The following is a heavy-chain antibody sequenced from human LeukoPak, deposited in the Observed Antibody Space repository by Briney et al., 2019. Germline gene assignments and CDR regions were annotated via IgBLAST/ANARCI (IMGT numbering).Heavy chain of an antibody. J-gene: IGHJ4*02. V-gene: IGHV3-30-3*01. D-gene: IGHD4-17*01. CDR1: GFTFSSYA. Sequence: SGGSLRLSCAASGFTFSSYAMHWVRQAPGKGLEWVAVISYDGSNKYYADSVKGRFTISRDNSKNTLYLQMNSLRAEDTAVYYCARVGTVTIPPDYWGQGTLVTVSS. CDR2: ISYDGSNK. CDR3: ARVGTVTIPPDY.